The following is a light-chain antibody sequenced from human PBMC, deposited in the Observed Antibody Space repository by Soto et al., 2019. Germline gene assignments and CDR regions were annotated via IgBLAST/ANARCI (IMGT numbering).Light chain of an antibody. CDR3: HQYGNSPYT. V-gene: IGKV3D-20*01. Sequence: EIVLTQSPATLSLSPGERATLSCGASQSVRSSYLAWYQQKPGLAPRLLIYDASSRATGIPDRFSGSGSGTDFTLTISRLEPEDFAVYYCHQYGNSPYTFGQGTKLEIK. CDR1: QSVRSSY. CDR2: DAS. J-gene: IGKJ2*01.